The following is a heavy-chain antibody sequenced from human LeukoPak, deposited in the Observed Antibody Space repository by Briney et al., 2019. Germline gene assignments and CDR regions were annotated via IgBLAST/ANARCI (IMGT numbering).Heavy chain of an antibody. Sequence: SETLSLTCTVAGGSISSYMWTWIRQTPEKGLEWMGHVYDSGVTDYNPALKSRVTISLDRSKDHFSLQVRAVTAADTAVYYCARGQTVRSYEFWGQGTLVTVSS. D-gene: IGHD3-22*01. CDR2: VYDSGVT. CDR1: GGSISSYM. CDR3: ARGQTVRSYEF. V-gene: IGHV4-59*01. J-gene: IGHJ4*02.